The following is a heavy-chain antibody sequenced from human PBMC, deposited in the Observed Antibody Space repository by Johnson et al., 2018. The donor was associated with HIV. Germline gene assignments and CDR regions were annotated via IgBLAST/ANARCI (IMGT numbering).Heavy chain of an antibody. CDR1: GFTFSSYW. V-gene: IGHV3-20*04. Sequence: MQLVESGGGLVQPGGSLRLSCAASGFTFSSYWMSWVRQAPGKGLEWVSGIDGNGGRQAYVDSVKGRFTISRDNAKNSLYIEMNSLRAEDTALYYCARDTSRGRDAFDIWGQGTMVTVSS. J-gene: IGHJ3*02. CDR2: IDGNGGRQ. D-gene: IGHD3-10*01. CDR3: ARDTSRGRDAFDI.